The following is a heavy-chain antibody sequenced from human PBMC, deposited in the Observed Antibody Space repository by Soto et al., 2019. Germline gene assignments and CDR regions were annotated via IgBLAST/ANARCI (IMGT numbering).Heavy chain of an antibody. V-gene: IGHV3-23*01. Sequence: GGSLRLSCAASGFTFSSYAMSWVRQAPGKGLEWVSAISGSGGSTYYADSVKGRFTISRDNSKNTLYLQMNSLRAEDTAVYYCAKYPYTFTAGSGSSYPYDHWGQGTRVTVSS. J-gene: IGHJ4*02. CDR1: GFTFSSYA. D-gene: IGHD3-10*01. CDR2: ISGSGGST. CDR3: AKYPYTFTAGSGSSYPYDH.